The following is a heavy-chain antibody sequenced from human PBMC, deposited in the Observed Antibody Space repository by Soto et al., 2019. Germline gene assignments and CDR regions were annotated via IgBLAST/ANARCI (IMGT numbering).Heavy chain of an antibody. CDR3: TRLDDSSGYYYTGFDY. D-gene: IGHD3-22*01. CDR2: IRSKADSYAT. V-gene: IGHV3-73*01. Sequence: EVQLVESGGDLVQPGGSLKLSCAASGFTFSGSAIHWVRQASGKGLEWVGRIRSKADSYATAYAASVKGRFTSSRDDSKNTAYLQMNSLKTEDKAVYYCTRLDDSSGYYYTGFDYWGQGTLVTVSS. CDR1: GFTFSGSA. J-gene: IGHJ4*02.